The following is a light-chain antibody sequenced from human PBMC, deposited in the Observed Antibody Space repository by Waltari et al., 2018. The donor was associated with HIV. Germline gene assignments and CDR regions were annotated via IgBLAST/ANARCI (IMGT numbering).Light chain of an antibody. J-gene: IGLJ2*01. V-gene: IGLV2-18*02. CDR2: EVT. Sequence: QSALTQPPSVSGSPGQSVTISSPGTNSDIGRSARVSWHQQPPGTAPKHLLYEVTNRPSGDPGRFSASKSGTTASLTISGLQAGDEGDYYCSSYSATNTVVFGGGTKLTVL. CDR1: NSDIGRSAR. CDR3: SSYSATNTVV.